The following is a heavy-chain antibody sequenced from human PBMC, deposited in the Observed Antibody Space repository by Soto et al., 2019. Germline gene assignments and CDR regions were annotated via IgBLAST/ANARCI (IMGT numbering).Heavy chain of an antibody. D-gene: IGHD1-1*01. J-gene: IGHJ4*02. V-gene: IGHV1-3*01. CDR1: GYTFTSYA. CDR3: ARRRAWNDAFDF. Sequence: GASVKVSCKASGYTFTSYAMHWVRQAPGQRLEWMGWINAGNGNTKYSQKFQGQVTFSADKSLTTAYLQWNSLKASDTAKYYCARRRAWNDAFDFWGQGTLVTVSS. CDR2: INAGNGNT.